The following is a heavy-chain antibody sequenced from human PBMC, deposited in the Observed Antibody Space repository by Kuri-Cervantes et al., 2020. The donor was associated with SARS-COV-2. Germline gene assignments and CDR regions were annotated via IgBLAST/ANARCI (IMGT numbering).Heavy chain of an antibody. Sequence: SETLSLTCTVSGGSISSYYWSWIRQPPGKGLEWIGYIYYSGSTNYNPPLKSRVTISVDTSRNQFSLKLSSVTAADTAVYYCARDPTGLQYYFDYWGQGTLVTVSS. J-gene: IGHJ4*02. CDR1: GGSISSYY. V-gene: IGHV4-59*12. D-gene: IGHD1-1*01. CDR2: IYYSGST. CDR3: ARDPTGLQYYFDY.